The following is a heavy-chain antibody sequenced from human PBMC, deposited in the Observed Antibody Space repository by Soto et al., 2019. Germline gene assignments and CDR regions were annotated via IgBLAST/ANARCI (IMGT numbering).Heavy chain of an antibody. CDR1: GFTFTNYD. D-gene: IGHD5-12*01. CDR3: ARAGNGYTYDY. Sequence: GGPRLSCAASGFTFTNYDMHWVRQATGKGLEWVSAIGTAGDTYYPGSVKGRFTISRENAKNSLYLQMNSLRAGDTAVYYCARAGNGYTYDYWGQGTLVTVSS. V-gene: IGHV3-13*01. CDR2: IGTAGDT. J-gene: IGHJ4*02.